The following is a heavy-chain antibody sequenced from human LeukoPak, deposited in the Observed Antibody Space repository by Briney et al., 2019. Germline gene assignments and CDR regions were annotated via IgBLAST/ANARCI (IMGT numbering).Heavy chain of an antibody. Sequence: GGSLRLSCAASGFTVSSNYMSWVRQAPGKGLEWVSVIYSGGSTYYADSVKGRFTISRDNSKNTLYLQMNSLRAEGTAVYYCARDLRDYGDYAFDYWGQGTLVTVSS. CDR3: ARDLRDYGDYAFDY. J-gene: IGHJ4*02. D-gene: IGHD4-17*01. CDR1: GFTVSSNY. CDR2: IYSGGST. V-gene: IGHV3-66*01.